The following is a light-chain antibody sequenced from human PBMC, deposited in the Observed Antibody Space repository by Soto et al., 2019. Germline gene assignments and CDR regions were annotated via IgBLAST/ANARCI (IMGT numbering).Light chain of an antibody. CDR1: QSVSSN. Sequence: EIVMTQSPATLSLSPGERATLSRRASQSVSSNLAWYQQKPGQAPRLLIYGASTRATGIPARFSGSGSGTEFTLTISSLQSEDFAVYYCQQYKNWPAITFGQGTRLEIK. CDR3: QQYKNWPAIT. CDR2: GAS. J-gene: IGKJ5*01. V-gene: IGKV3D-15*01.